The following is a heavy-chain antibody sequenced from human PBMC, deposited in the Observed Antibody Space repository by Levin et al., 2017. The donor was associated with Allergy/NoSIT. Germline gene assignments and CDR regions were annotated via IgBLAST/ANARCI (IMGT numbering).Heavy chain of an antibody. V-gene: IGHV3-7*01. D-gene: IGHD2-15*01. CDR1: GFTFSSYW. Sequence: GGSLRLSCAASGFTFSSYWMSWVRQAPGKGLEWVANIKQDGSEKYYVDSVKGRFTISRDNAKNSLYLQMNSLRAEDTAVYYCAREIVVVVAATLNWFDPWGQGTLVTVSS. CDR3: AREIVVVVAATLNWFDP. CDR2: IKQDGSEK. J-gene: IGHJ5*02.